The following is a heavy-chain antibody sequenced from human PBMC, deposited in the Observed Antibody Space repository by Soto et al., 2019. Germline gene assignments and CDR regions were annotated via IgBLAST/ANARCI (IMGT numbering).Heavy chain of an antibody. CDR2: ITGSGGST. CDR3: AKGVTYYDFWSGYFEY. J-gene: IGHJ4*02. D-gene: IGHD3-3*01. V-gene: IGHV3-23*01. Sequence: GGSLRLSCAASGFTLSNYAMSWVRQAPGQGLEWVSAITGSGGSTYYADSVKGRFTISRDTSQNTVYLQMNSLRAEDTAVYYCAKGVTYYDFWSGYFEYWGQGTLVTVSS. CDR1: GFTLSNYA.